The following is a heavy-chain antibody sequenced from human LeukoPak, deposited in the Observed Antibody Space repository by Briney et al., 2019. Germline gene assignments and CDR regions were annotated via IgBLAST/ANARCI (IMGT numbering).Heavy chain of an antibody. CDR1: GGSISSSSYY. V-gene: IGHV4-39*07. Sequence: SETLSLTCTVSGGSISSSSYYWGWIRQPPGKGLEWIGSIYYSGSTYYNPSLKSRVTISVDTSKNQFSLKLSSVTAADTAVYYCAKASPQLYFDYWGQGTLVTVSS. CDR3: AKASPQLYFDY. D-gene: IGHD1-1*01. CDR2: IYYSGST. J-gene: IGHJ4*02.